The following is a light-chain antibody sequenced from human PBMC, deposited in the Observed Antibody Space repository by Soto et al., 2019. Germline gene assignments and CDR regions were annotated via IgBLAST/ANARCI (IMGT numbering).Light chain of an antibody. CDR1: QTVSSN. J-gene: IGKJ2*01. V-gene: IGKV3-15*01. Sequence: EIVMTQSPATLSVSPGERATLSCRASQTVSSNLAWYQQRPGQAPRLLIYGASTRATAIPDRFSGSGSGTEFTLTISSLQSEDVAVYYCQQYNDCSPYTFGQGTKLEIK. CDR3: QQYNDCSPYT. CDR2: GAS.